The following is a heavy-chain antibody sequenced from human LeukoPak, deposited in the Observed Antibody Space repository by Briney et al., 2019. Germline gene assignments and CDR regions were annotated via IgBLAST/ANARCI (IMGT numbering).Heavy chain of an antibody. Sequence: PGGSLRLSCAASGFTFSDAWMTWVRQAPGKGLEWVSIVSGSGGSTYYADSVKGRFTISRDNSKDTLYLQMNSLRAEDTALYYCAKDPNPSLYCSSTTCLEPFFQHWGQGTLVTVSS. CDR1: GFTFSDAW. J-gene: IGHJ1*01. CDR2: VSGSGGST. D-gene: IGHD2-2*01. CDR3: AKDPNPSLYCSSTTCLEPFFQH. V-gene: IGHV3-23*01.